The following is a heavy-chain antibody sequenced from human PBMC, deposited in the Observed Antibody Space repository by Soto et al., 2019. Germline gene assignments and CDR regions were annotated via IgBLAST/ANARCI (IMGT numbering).Heavy chain of an antibody. V-gene: IGHV1-3*01. Sequence: QVQLVQPGAEVKKPGASVKVSCKASGYTFTSYGIHWVRQAPGQRLEWMGWINAGNGNTKYSQKFQGRVTITRDTSASTAYMELSSLRSEDTAVYYCARSSGWYYVDYWGQGTRVTVSS. D-gene: IGHD3-22*01. CDR3: ARSSGWYYVDY. CDR2: INAGNGNT. J-gene: IGHJ4*02. CDR1: GYTFTSYG.